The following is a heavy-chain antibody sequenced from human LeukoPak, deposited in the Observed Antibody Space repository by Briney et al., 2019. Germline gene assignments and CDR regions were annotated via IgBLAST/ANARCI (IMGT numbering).Heavy chain of an antibody. Sequence: ASVKVSCKASGYTFTTYGINWVRQAPGQGLEWMGWISTYNGNTNYAQKLQGRVTMTTDPSTNTAYMELRSLRSDDTAVYYCARSESDYVWGSYRPIDYWGQGTLVTVSS. CDR1: GYTFTTYG. J-gene: IGHJ4*02. V-gene: IGHV1-18*01. D-gene: IGHD3-16*02. CDR2: ISTYNGNT. CDR3: ARSESDYVWGSYRPIDY.